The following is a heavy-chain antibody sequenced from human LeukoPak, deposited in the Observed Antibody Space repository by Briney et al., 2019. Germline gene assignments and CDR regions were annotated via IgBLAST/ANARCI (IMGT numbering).Heavy chain of an antibody. D-gene: IGHD6-13*01. J-gene: IGHJ5*02. Sequence: RSSETLSLTCTVSGGSISSYYWSWIRQPPGKGLEWIGYIYYSGSTNYNPSLKSRVTISVDTSKNQFSLKLSSVTAAVTAVYYCARCSSWYGTTWFDPWGQGTLVTVSS. CDR1: GGSISSYY. V-gene: IGHV4-59*01. CDR3: ARCSSWYGTTWFDP. CDR2: IYYSGST.